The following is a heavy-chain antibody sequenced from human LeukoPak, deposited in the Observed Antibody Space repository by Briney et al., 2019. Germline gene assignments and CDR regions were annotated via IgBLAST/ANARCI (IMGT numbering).Heavy chain of an antibody. V-gene: IGHV3-11*04. Sequence: GGSLRLSCAASGFIFSDYYMSWIRQAPGKGLEWVSYISSSGDTIYYADSVKGRFTISRDNSKNTLYLQMNSLRAEDTAVYYCARAARPKAAAGTGIDYWGQGTLVTVSS. D-gene: IGHD6-13*01. CDR3: ARAARPKAAAGTGIDY. CDR1: GFIFSDYY. CDR2: ISSSGDTI. J-gene: IGHJ4*02.